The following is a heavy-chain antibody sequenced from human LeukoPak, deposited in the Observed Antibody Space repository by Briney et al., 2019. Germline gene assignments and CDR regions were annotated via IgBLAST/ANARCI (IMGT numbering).Heavy chain of an antibody. CDR2: ISSSGSTI. V-gene: IGHV3-11*01. J-gene: IGHJ4*02. CDR3: ARDLVYATFDY. Sequence: AGGSLRLSCAASGFTFSDYYVSWIRQAPGKGLEWVSYISSSGSTIYYADSVKGRFTIPRDNAKNSLYLQMNSLRAEDTAVYYYARDLVYATFDYWGQGTLVTVSS. D-gene: IGHD2-8*01. CDR1: GFTFSDYY.